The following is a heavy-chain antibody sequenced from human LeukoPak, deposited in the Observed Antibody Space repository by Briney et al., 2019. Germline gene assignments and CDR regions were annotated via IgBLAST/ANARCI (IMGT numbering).Heavy chain of an antibody. Sequence: LETLSLSSTVSVYSICSGYYWGWIGQPPGKGLEWIGSIYHSERTYYNPSLKSRVTISVDTSKNQFSLKLSSVTAAATAVYYCAREPIGTELLDVIWFDPWGQGTLVTVSS. J-gene: IGHJ5*02. D-gene: IGHD1-1*01. CDR1: VYSICSGYY. CDR2: IYHSERT. V-gene: IGHV4-38-2*02. CDR3: AREPIGTELLDVIWFDP.